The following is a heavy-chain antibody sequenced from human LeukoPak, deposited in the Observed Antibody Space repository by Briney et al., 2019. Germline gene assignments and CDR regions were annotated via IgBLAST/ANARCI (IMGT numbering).Heavy chain of an antibody. CDR2: IYYSGST. V-gene: IGHV4-31*03. CDR1: GGSISSGGYY. D-gene: IGHD2/OR15-2a*01. Sequence: SQTLSLTCTVSGGSISSGGYYWSWIRQHPGKGLEWIGYIYYSGSTYYNPSLKSRVTISVDTSKNQFSLKLSSVTAADTAVYYCAQSTASYRARGYWGQGILVTVSS. CDR3: AQSTASYRARGY. J-gene: IGHJ4*02.